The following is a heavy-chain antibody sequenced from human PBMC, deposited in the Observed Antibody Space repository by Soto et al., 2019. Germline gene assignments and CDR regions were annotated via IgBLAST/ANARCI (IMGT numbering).Heavy chain of an antibody. CDR1: ESIFRGYG. D-gene: IGHD2-2*01. Sequence: GGSLRLSCAAPESIFRGYGMHWVRQAPGKGLEWVSGINGGDGPTYYAKSVKGRFTISRDNSQNTLYLQMNNLRAEDTAIYYCAKDKVPDGAWGFDDWGQGTLVTVSS. CDR3: AKDKVPDGAWGFDD. V-gene: IGHV3-NL1*01. CDR2: INGGDGPT. J-gene: IGHJ4*02.